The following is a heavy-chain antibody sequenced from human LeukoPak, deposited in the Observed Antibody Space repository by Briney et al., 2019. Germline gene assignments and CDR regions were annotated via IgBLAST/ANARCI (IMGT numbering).Heavy chain of an antibody. CDR2: IYYSGST. J-gene: IGHJ4*02. Sequence: PSETLSLTCTVSGGSISSYYWSWIRQPPGKGLEWIGYIYYSGSTNYNPSLKSRVTISVDTSKNQFSLQLNSVTPEDTAVYYCARDAPGSLHDYWGQGTLVTVSS. V-gene: IGHV4-59*12. D-gene: IGHD2-15*01. CDR3: ARDAPGSLHDY. CDR1: GGSISSYY.